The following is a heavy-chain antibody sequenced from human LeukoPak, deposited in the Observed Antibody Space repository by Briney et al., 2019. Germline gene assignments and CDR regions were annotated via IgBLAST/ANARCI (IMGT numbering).Heavy chain of an antibody. CDR3: ARQEQWLATYYFDY. Sequence: SETLSLTCTVSGGSISSYYWSWIRQPAGKGLEWIGYIYYSGSTNYNPSLKSRVTISVDTSKNQFSLKLSPVTAADTAVYYCARQEQWLATYYFDYWGQGTLVTVSS. J-gene: IGHJ4*02. CDR2: IYYSGST. CDR1: GGSISSYY. D-gene: IGHD6-19*01. V-gene: IGHV4-59*01.